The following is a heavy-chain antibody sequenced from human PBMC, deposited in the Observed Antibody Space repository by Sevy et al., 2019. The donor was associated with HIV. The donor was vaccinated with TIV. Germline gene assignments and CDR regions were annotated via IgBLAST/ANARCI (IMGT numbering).Heavy chain of an antibody. CDR3: TRGPRGGWVFDL. J-gene: IGHJ3*01. V-gene: IGHV3-49*03. D-gene: IGHD3-16*01. Sequence: GGSLRLSCTASGFTFGDYAMSWFRQAPGKGLEWVGLFRSKGNGGTTEYAATVKGRFIMSRDDSKSIAYLQMNSLKTEDTAVDYCTRGPRGGWVFDLWGQGTMVTVSS. CDR2: FRSKGNGGTT. CDR1: GFTFGDYA.